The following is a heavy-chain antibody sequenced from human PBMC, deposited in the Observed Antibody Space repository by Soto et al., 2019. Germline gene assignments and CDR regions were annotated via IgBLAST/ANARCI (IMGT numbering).Heavy chain of an antibody. D-gene: IGHD3-3*01. CDR1: GGSISSYY. CDR2: IYYSGST. CDR3: ARSTDYDFWSGYPNWFDP. V-gene: IGHV4-59*01. Sequence: QVQLQESGPGLVKPSETLSLTCTVSGGSISSYYWSWIRQPPGKGLEWIGYIYYSGSTNYNPSLKSRVTISVDTSKNQFSLKLSSVTAADTAVYYCARSTDYDFWSGYPNWFDPWGQGTLVTVSS. J-gene: IGHJ5*02.